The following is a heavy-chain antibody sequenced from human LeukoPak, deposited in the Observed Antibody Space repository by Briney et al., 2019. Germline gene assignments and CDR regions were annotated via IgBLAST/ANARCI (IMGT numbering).Heavy chain of an antibody. Sequence: SETLSLTCTVSDGSISSYYWSWIRQPAGKGLEWVGRNYTRGSTNYIPSLKSRITMSVDTSKNQFSLKLSSVTAADTAVYYCARDQGQQLVYFDYWGQGTLVTVSS. CDR2: NYTRGST. D-gene: IGHD6-13*01. CDR3: ARDQGQQLVYFDY. CDR1: DGSISSYY. J-gene: IGHJ4*02. V-gene: IGHV4-4*07.